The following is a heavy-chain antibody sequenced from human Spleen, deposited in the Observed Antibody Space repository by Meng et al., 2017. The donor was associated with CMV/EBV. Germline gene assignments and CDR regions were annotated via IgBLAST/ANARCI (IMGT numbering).Heavy chain of an antibody. CDR2: ISWDGGST. J-gene: IGHJ4*02. Sequence: EVQLVGSGGVVVQPGGSLGLSCAASGFTFDDYTMHWVRQAPGKGLEWVSLISWDGGSTYYADSVKSRFTISRDNSKNSLYLQMNSLRTEDTALYYCAKGSGYFDYWGQGTLVTVSS. CDR3: AKGSGYFDY. V-gene: IGHV3-43*01. CDR1: GFTFDDYT. D-gene: IGHD2-15*01.